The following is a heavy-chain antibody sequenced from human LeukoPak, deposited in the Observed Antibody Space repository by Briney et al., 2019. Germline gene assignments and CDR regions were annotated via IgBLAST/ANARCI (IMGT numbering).Heavy chain of an antibody. CDR2: ISGSGGST. CDR1: GFTFSSYA. CDR3: AKDGSVDTAMGYYYYYYMDV. J-gene: IGHJ6*03. D-gene: IGHD5-18*01. Sequence: PGGSLRLSCAASGFTFSSYAMSWVRQAPGKGLEWVSAISGSGGSTYYADSVKGRFTISRDNSKNTLYLQMNSLRAEDTAVYYCAKDGSVDTAMGYYYYYYMDVWGKGTTVTVSS. V-gene: IGHV3-23*01.